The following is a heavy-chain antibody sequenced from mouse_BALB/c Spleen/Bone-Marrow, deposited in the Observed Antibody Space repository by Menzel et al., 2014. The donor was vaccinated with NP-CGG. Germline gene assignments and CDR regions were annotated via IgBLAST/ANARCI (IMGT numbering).Heavy chain of an antibody. CDR1: GYSFTGYY. V-gene: IGHV1S34*01. J-gene: IGHJ4*01. D-gene: IGHD1-1*01. CDR3: ARSEDIYYYGSSYAMDY. Sequence: LVKTGASVKISCKASGYSFTGYYMHWVKKSHGKSLEWIGYISCYNGATNYNQKFKGKATFTVDTSSSAAYMQFSSLTSEDSAVYYCARSEDIYYYGSSYAMDYWGQGTSVTVSS. CDR2: ISCYNGAT.